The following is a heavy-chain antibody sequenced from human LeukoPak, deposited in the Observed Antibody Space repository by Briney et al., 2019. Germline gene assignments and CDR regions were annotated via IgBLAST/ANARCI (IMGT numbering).Heavy chain of an antibody. J-gene: IGHJ4*02. CDR2: IYYSGST. V-gene: IGHV4-59*01. Sequence: SETLSLTRTVSGGSISSYYWSWIRQPPGKGLEWIGYIYYSGSTNYNPSLKSRVTISVDTSKNQFSLKLSSVTAADTAVYYCARGSPNGGGRLFDYWGQGTLVTVSS. D-gene: IGHD3-16*01. CDR1: GGSISSYY. CDR3: ARGSPNGGGRLFDY.